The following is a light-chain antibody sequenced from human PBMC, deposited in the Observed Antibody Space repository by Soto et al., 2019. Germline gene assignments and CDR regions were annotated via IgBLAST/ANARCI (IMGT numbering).Light chain of an antibody. CDR3: SLYTSDSSYV. CDR2: AVS. Sequence: SVLTQPASVSRTPGQSITLSCTGTSSDVGLYDYVSWYQQHPGKAPQLMIYAVSNRPSGVSNRFSASKSGNTASPFISGLHSEDEADYYCSLYTSDSSYVFGSESNVAVL. J-gene: IGLJ1*01. V-gene: IGLV2-14*01. CDR1: SSDVGLYDY.